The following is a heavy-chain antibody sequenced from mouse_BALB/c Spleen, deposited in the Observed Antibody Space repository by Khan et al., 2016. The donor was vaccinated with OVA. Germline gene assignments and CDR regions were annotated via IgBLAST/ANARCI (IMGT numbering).Heavy chain of an antibody. CDR3: ACELRGFAY. V-gene: IGHV3-8*02. CDR2: ISYSGNT. Sequence: VQRKESGPSLVKPSQTLSLTCSVTGDSITRGYWNWIRKFPGNKLDYMGYISYSGNTYCNPSLKSRISITRDTSKNQYYLHLKSLTTEDTATYYCACELRGFAYWRPATLVTVSA. D-gene: IGHD1-1*01. CDR1: GDSITRGY. J-gene: IGHJ3*01.